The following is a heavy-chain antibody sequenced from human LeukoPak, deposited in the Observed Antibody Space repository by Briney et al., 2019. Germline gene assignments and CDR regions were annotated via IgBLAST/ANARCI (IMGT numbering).Heavy chain of an antibody. CDR3: ASGGRAMVRGVIIIGLDP. V-gene: IGHV4-34*01. D-gene: IGHD3-10*01. CDR2: INHSGST. Sequence: SETLSLTCAVYGGSFSGYYWSWIRQPPGKGLEWIGEINHSGSTNYNPSLKSRVTISVDTSKNQFSLKLSSVTAADTAVYYCASGGRAMVRGVIIIGLDPWGQGTLVTVSS. CDR1: GGSFSGYY. J-gene: IGHJ5*02.